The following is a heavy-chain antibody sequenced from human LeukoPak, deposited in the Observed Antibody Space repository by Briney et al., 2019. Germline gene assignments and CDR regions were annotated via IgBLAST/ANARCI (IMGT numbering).Heavy chain of an antibody. J-gene: IGHJ5*02. D-gene: IGHD2-15*01. V-gene: IGHV4-4*07. Sequence: SETLSLTCTVSGGSINNYYWTWIRQPAGKGLEWIGRISTTGSTNYNPSLKSRFTMSVDTSKNQFSLKLNSVTAADTAVYYCARGPGLQYCSGGGCYWFDPWGQGTLVTVSS. CDR1: GGSINNYY. CDR2: ISTTGST. CDR3: ARGPGLQYCSGGGCYWFDP.